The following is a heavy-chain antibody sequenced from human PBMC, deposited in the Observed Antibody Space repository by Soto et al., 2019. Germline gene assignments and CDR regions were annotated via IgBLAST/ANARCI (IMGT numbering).Heavy chain of an antibody. J-gene: IGHJ4*02. CDR1: GYTFTTYF. D-gene: IGHD6-25*01. CDR3: AREWQRGTDY. CDR2: IFPGSGGT. V-gene: IGHV1-2*02. Sequence: QVQLVQSGAEVVKPGASVKVSCKASGYTFTTYFLHWVRQAPGQGREWLGCIFPGSGGTNYAQKFKGRVNMTRDTYIKTAYMELSRLTSDHTGVYYCAREWQRGTDYWGQGALITVSS.